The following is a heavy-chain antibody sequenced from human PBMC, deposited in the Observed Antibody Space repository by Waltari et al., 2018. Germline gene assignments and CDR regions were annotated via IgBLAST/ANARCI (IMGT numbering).Heavy chain of an antibody. CDR1: GFTFSTYW. CDR3: ARKDTYYYYWMDV. CDR2: ISEYGSEK. J-gene: IGHJ6*04. Sequence: EVQLVESGGGLVQPGGSLRLSCEGSGFTFSTYWMTWVRQAPGKGLEWVAKISEYGSEKDYVDSVKGRFTISRDNAKNSLYLEMNSLRAEDTGVYYCARKDTYYYYWMDVWGKGTTVTVSS. V-gene: IGHV3-7*01.